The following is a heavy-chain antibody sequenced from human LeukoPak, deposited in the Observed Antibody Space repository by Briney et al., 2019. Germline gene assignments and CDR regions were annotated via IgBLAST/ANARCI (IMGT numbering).Heavy chain of an antibody. D-gene: IGHD5-18*01. CDR2: VWYDGSSK. CDR1: GFTFSSYG. V-gene: IGHV3-33*06. CDR3: AKSDQLWLPCFDY. Sequence: QPGGSLRLSCAASGFTFSSYGMHWVRQAPGTGLEWVAVVWYDGSSKYYADSVKGRFTISRDNSKNTLYLQMNSLRAEDTAVYYCAKSDQLWLPCFDYWGQGTRVTVSS. J-gene: IGHJ4*02.